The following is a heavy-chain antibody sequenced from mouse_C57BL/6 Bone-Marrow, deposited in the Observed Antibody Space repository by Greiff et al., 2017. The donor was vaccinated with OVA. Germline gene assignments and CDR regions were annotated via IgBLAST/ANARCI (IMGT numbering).Heavy chain of an antibody. V-gene: IGHV1-64*01. D-gene: IGHD1-1*01. CDR3: ASHGSSYGFAY. J-gene: IGHJ3*01. Sequence: VQLQQSGAELVKPGASVKLSCKASGYTFTSYWMHWVKQRPGQGLEWIGMIHPNSGSTNYNEKFKSKATLTVDKSSSTAYMQLSSLTSEDSAVYYCASHGSSYGFAYWGQGTLVTVSA. CDR1: GYTFTSYW. CDR2: IHPNSGST.